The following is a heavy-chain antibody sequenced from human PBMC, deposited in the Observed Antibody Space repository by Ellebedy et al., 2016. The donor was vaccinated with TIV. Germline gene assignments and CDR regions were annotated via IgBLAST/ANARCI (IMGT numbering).Heavy chain of an antibody. CDR2: IYFSGST. D-gene: IGHD5-24*01. CDR1: GGPISTTSYY. V-gene: IGHV4-39*01. J-gene: IGHJ4*02. Sequence: SETLSLXXSVSGGPISTTSYYWGWVRQPPGKGLEWIGSIYFSGSTYYNPALKSRVTISVDTSNKQFSLKVTSVTAADTAVYFCSRHGRSREGYRYDYWGQGSLVTVSS. CDR3: SRHGRSREGYRYDY.